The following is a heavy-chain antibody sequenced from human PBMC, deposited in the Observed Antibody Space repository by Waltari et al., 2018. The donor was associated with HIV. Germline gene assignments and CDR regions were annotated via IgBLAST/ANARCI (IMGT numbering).Heavy chain of an antibody. CDR2: ISGSGGST. V-gene: IGHV3-23*01. D-gene: IGHD6-6*01. Sequence: EVPLLESGGGLVQPGGSLRLSCAASGFTVSSYAMSWVRQAPGKGLGWVAVISGSGGSTYYADFVKGRFTISRDNSKNTLYLQMNSLRAEDTAVYYCAKEGIAGRPSVPDYWGQGTLVTVSS. J-gene: IGHJ4*02. CDR1: GFTVSSYA. CDR3: AKEGIAGRPSVPDY.